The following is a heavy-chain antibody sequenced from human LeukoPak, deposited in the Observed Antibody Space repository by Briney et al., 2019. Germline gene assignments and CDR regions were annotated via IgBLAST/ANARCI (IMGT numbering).Heavy chain of an antibody. CDR1: GFTFSDYG. J-gene: IGHJ5*02. CDR2: ISYDGNSE. Sequence: PGGSLRLSCAASGFTFSDYGMHWVRQAPGKGLEWVAVISYDGNSEYYADSVKGRFSISRDNSKDTLYLQMNSLRPEDTAVYYWAKRRITSCDAPGGQGTLVTVSS. D-gene: IGHD2-2*01. V-gene: IGHV3-30*18. CDR3: AKRRITSCDAP.